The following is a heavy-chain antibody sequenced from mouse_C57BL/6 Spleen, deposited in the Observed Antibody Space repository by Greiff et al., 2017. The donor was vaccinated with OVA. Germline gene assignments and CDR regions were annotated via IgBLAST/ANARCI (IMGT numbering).Heavy chain of an antibody. V-gene: IGHV1-4*01. CDR2: INPSSGYT. CDR3: APITTALFDD. J-gene: IGHJ2*01. Sequence: VQLQESGAELARPGASVKMSCKASGYTFTSYTMHWVKQRPGQGLEWIGYINPSSGYTKYNQKFQDKATLTADKSSSTAYMQLSSLTSEDSAVYYGAPITTALFDDWGQGTTLTVSS. D-gene: IGHD1-1*01. CDR1: GYTFTSYT.